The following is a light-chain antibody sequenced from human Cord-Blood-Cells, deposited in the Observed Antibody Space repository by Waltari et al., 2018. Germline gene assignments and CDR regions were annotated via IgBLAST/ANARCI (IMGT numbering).Light chain of an antibody. V-gene: IGLV2-23*01. CDR3: CSYAGSSTWV. J-gene: IGLJ3*02. CDR1: SSDVGSYNL. CDR2: EGS. Sequence: QSALTQPASVSGSPGQSITISCTGTSSDVGSYNLVSWYQQHPGKAPKLMIDEGSKRPSGVSDRFSGSKSGNTASLTISGLQAEDEAYYYCCSYAGSSTWVFGGGTKLTVL.